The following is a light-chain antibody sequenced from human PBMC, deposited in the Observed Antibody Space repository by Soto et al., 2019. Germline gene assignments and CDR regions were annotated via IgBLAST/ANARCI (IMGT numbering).Light chain of an antibody. CDR3: QQRSNWPSIS. V-gene: IGKV3-11*01. CDR1: QSVSSY. Sequence: IVLTQSPSTLSLSRGERATLSCRSSQSVSSYLAWYQHKPGQAPRLLIYDASSRATDIPARFSGSGSGTDFTLTISSLEPEDFAIYYCQQRSNWPSISFGQGTRLEIK. CDR2: DAS. J-gene: IGKJ5*01.